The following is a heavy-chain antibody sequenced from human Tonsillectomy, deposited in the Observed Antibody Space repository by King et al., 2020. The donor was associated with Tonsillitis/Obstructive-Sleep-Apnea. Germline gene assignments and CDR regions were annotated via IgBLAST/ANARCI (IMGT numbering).Heavy chain of an antibody. CDR3: AHSVLTWDYYSYMDV. D-gene: IGHD7-27*01. CDR1: GFSLSTSGVG. Sequence: TLKESGPTLVKPTQTLTLTCTFSGFSLSTSGVGVGWIRQPPGKALEWLAFIYWDDDKRYSPSLQSRLTITKDTSKKQVVLTMTNMDPVDTATYYCAHSVLTWDYYSYMDVWGKGTTVTVSS. CDR2: IYWDDDK. V-gene: IGHV2-5*02. J-gene: IGHJ6*03.